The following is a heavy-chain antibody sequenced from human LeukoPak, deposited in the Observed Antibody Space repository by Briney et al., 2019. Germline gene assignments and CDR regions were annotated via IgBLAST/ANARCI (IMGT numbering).Heavy chain of an antibody. D-gene: IGHD3-10*01. J-gene: IGHJ6*03. CDR1: GGSISSGGYY. Sequence: PSQTLSLTCTVSGGSISSGGYYWSWIRQHPGKGLEWIGYIYYSGSTYYNPSLKSRVTISVDTSKNQFSLKLSSVTAADTAVYYCARDPPLLWFGELLSFGPPPLNMDVWGKGTTVTVSS. V-gene: IGHV4-31*03. CDR3: ARDPPLLWFGELLSFGPPPLNMDV. CDR2: IYYSGST.